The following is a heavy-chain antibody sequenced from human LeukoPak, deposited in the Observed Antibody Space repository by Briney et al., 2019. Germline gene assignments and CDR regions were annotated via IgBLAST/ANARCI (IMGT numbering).Heavy chain of an antibody. D-gene: IGHD3-22*01. CDR3: AKELGYSDSSGYNNWLDY. CDR1: GFTFSSYA. CDR2: ISYDGSNK. V-gene: IGHV3-30-3*01. J-gene: IGHJ4*02. Sequence: PGRSLRLSCAASGFTFSSYAMHWVRQAPGKGLEWVAVISYDGSNKYYADSVKGRFTISRDNSKNTLYLQLNSLRAEDTAVYYCAKELGYSDSSGYNNWLDYWGQGTLVTVSS.